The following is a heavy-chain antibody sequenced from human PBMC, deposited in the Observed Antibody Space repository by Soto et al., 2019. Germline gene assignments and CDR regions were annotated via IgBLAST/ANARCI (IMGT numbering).Heavy chain of an antibody. V-gene: IGHV3-74*03. J-gene: IGHJ6*02. CDR3: ARGGLQHALDV. CDR1: GFTFSNYW. D-gene: IGHD6-13*01. CDR2: VNNDGTDT. Sequence: EVQLVESGGGLVQPGGSLRLSCAASGFTFSNYWMYWVRQAPGKGLVWVSRVNNDGTDTTHSDSVKGRFTISRDNAENTLYLQMNSLRAEDTAVYYCARGGLQHALDVWGQGSTVTVSS.